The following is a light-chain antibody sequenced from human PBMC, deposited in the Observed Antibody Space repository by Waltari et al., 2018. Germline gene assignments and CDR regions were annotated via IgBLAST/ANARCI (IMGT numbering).Light chain of an antibody. CDR3: QHYLRLPVA. J-gene: IGKJ1*01. V-gene: IGKV3-20*01. Sequence: EIVLTQSPGTLSLSPAERAIFSCRASPSVWRALAWYKQNPGQAPRLLIYGASSRATGIPDRFIGTGFGTEFSLTISGLEDEASAVYYCQHYLRLPVAFGQGTKVEIK. CDR2: GAS. CDR1: PSVWRA.